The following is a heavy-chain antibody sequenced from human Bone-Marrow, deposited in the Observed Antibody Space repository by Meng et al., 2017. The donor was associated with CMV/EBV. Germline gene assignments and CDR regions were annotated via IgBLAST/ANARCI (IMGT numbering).Heavy chain of an antibody. CDR1: GFTFSSYA. D-gene: IGHD3-3*02. V-gene: IGHV3-15*01. CDR2: IKSGGGTT. Sequence: GGSLRLSCAASGFTFSSYAMSWVRQAPGKGLEWVARIKSGGGTTEYAAPVRGRFSISRDDSYNTLYLQMNSLKTEDTAIYYCATDRPEVLAQIDFWGQGTLVTVSS. J-gene: IGHJ4*02. CDR3: ATDRPEVLAQIDF.